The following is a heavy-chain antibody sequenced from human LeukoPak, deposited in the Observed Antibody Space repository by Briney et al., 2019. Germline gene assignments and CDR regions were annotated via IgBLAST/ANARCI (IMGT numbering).Heavy chain of an antibody. Sequence: PSETLSLTCAVYGGAFSGYYWSWIRQPPGKGLEWIGEINHSGSTNYNPSLKSRVTISVDTSKKQFSLKLSSVTAADTAVYYCVTYYFDSSGPKKNYWGQGTLVTVSS. CDR1: GGAFSGYY. V-gene: IGHV4-34*01. D-gene: IGHD3-22*01. J-gene: IGHJ4*02. CDR2: INHSGST. CDR3: VTYYFDSSGPKKNY.